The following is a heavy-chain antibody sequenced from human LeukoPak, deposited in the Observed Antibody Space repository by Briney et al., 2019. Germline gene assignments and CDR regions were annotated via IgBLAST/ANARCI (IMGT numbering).Heavy chain of an antibody. J-gene: IGHJ4*02. D-gene: IGHD5-12*01. Sequence: GRSLRLSCAASGFTFSSYAMHWVRQAPGKGLEWVAVISYDGSNKYYADSVKGRFTISRDNSKNTLYLQMNSLRAEDTAVYYCARTDGGYIPPDYWGQGTLVTVSS. CDR1: GFTFSSYA. V-gene: IGHV3-30*04. CDR2: ISYDGSNK. CDR3: ARTDGGYIPPDY.